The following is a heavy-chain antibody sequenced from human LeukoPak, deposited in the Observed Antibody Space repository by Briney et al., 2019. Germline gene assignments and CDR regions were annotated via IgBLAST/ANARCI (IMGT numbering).Heavy chain of an antibody. D-gene: IGHD6-13*01. CDR1: GYRFTSYW. Sequence: GESLQTSCKGSGYRFTSYWIGWVRQMPGKGLEWMGIIYPGDSDTRYSPSFQGQVTISADKSISTGYLQWSSLKASDTAMYYCARQHSSSWYGNWFDPWGQGTLVTVSS. CDR3: ARQHSSSWYGNWFDP. V-gene: IGHV5-51*01. CDR2: IYPGDSDT. J-gene: IGHJ5*02.